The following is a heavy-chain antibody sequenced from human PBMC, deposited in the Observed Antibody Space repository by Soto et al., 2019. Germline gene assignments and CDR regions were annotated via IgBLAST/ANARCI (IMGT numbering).Heavy chain of an antibody. Sequence: GGSLRLSCAASGFTFSSYGMHWVRQAPGKGLEWVAVISYDGSNKYYADSVKGRFTISRDNSKNTLYLQMNSLRAEDTAVYYCAKGYCTNGVCYTFQLAVDYWGQGTLVTVS. CDR2: ISYDGSNK. CDR3: AKGYCTNGVCYTFQLAVDY. CDR1: GFTFSSYG. J-gene: IGHJ4*02. V-gene: IGHV3-30*18. D-gene: IGHD2-8*01.